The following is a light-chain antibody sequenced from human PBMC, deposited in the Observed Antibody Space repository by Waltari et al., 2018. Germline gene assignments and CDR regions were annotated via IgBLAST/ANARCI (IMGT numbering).Light chain of an antibody. CDR2: WAS. CDR3: QQYDSRRT. CDR1: QSVLYNSNDKNY. V-gene: IGKV4-1*01. Sequence: DIVMTQSPEFLAVSLGERATINCKSSQSVLYNSNDKNYLAWYQQKPGQPPKLLIYWASTRRSGVPDRFSGSGSGTDFTLTINSLQAEDVAVYYCQQYDSRRTFGRGTRVEIK. J-gene: IGKJ1*01.